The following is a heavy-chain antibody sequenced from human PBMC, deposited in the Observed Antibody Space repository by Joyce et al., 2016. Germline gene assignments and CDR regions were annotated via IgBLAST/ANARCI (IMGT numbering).Heavy chain of an antibody. J-gene: IGHJ4*02. CDR1: GYCFSSYW. Sequence: EVQLVQSGAEVKKPGESLRISCQASGYCFSSYWIGWVRQMPGKGLEWMGIICPSDSDTRYSPPFQGQVTISADKSVNTAYLQWSSLRASDTAMYFCARRDRYCSGDRCYRGPFDYWGQGTLVTVPP. CDR2: ICPSDSDT. D-gene: IGHD2-15*01. V-gene: IGHV5-51*01. CDR3: ARRDRYCSGDRCYRGPFDY.